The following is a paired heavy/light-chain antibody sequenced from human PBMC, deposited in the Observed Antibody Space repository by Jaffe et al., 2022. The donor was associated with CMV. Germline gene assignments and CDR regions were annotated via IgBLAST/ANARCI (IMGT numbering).Light chain of an antibody. J-gene: IGLJ2*01. Sequence: SYELTQPPSVSVSPGQTASITCSGDKLGDKYACWYQQKPGQSPVLVIYQDSKRPSGIPERFSGSNSGNTATLTISGTQAMDEADYYCQAWDSSTAPVVFGGGTKLTVL. CDR2: QDS. CDR1: KLGDKY. CDR3: QAWDSSTAPVV. V-gene: IGLV3-1*01.
Heavy chain of an antibody. D-gene: IGHD3-9*01. V-gene: IGHV1-18*04. CDR3: ARSEKAPAGRYFDWLIPSGSGYYYYYMDV. CDR1: GYTFTSYG. CDR2: ISAYNGNT. Sequence: QVQLVQSGAEVKKPGASVKVSCKASGYTFTSYGISWVRQAPGQGLEWMGWISAYNGNTNYAQKLQGRVTMTTDTSTSTAYMELRSLRSDDTAVYYCARSEKAPAGRYFDWLIPSGSGYYYYYMDVWGKGTTVTVSS. J-gene: IGHJ6*03.